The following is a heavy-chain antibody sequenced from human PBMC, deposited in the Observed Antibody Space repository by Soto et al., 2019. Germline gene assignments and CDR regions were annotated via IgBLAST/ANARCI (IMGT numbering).Heavy chain of an antibody. CDR1: GFTFSSYS. CDR2: ISSSSSYI. D-gene: IGHD1-26*01. V-gene: IGHV3-21*01. Sequence: EVQLVESGGGLVKPGGSLRLSCAASGFTFSSYSMHWVRQAPGKGLEWVSSISSSSSYIYYADSVKGRLTISRDNAKNTLYLQMNSLRAEDTAVYYCASGRWELPRSTKRAFDYWGQGTLVTVSS. J-gene: IGHJ4*02. CDR3: ASGRWELPRSTKRAFDY.